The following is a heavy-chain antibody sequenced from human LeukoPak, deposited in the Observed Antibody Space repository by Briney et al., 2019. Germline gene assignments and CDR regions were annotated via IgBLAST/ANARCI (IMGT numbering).Heavy chain of an antibody. Sequence: GGSLRLSCAASGFSFGAYGTHWVRQAPGKGLKWVAVIWYDGSNKYYADSVKGRFTISRDDSKNTLYLQMNSLRAEDTAVYYCARDPGFGESDYYYGMDVWGQGTTVTVSS. CDR2: IWYDGSNK. J-gene: IGHJ6*02. D-gene: IGHD3-10*01. V-gene: IGHV3-33*01. CDR1: GFSFGAYG. CDR3: ARDPGFGESDYYYGMDV.